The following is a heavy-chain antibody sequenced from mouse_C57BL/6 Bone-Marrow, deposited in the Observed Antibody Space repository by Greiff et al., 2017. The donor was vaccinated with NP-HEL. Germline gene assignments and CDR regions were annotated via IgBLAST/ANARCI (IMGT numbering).Heavy chain of an antibody. J-gene: IGHJ3*01. CDR1: GFTFSSYA. CDR3: ARDLTSIAY. CDR2: ISDGGSYT. Sequence: EVQGVESGGGLVKPGGSLKLSCAASGFTFSSYAMSWVRQTPEKRLEWVATISDGGSYTYYPDNVKGRFTISRDNAKNNLYLQMSHLKSEDTAMYYCARDLTSIAYWGQGTLVTVSA. V-gene: IGHV5-4*01.